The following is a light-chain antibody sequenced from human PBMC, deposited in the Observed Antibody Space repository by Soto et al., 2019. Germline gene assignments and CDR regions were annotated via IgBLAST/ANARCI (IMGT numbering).Light chain of an antibody. J-gene: IGKJ5*01. Sequence: ENVLTQLPGTLSLSPGARDTPSGRASQSVGYSLAWYQQRPGQAPTLLISDASTRAPGIPDRFSGSGPGTDFTLTISRLQPEDYALYYCQQYGPSLITFGQWNRLEI. CDR1: QSVGYS. CDR3: QQYGPSLIT. V-gene: IGKV3-20*01. CDR2: DAS.